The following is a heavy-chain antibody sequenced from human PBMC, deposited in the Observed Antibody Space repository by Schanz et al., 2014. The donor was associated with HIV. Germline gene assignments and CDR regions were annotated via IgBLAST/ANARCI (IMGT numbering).Heavy chain of an antibody. V-gene: IGHV3-23*01. D-gene: IGHD1-20*01. CDR2: IRGGSDKT. Sequence: GQLFSSGGRLEHPGGSLRLICAASGLNFGTSAMSWVRQAPGKGLEWVSGIRGGSDKTYYADSVKGRFTISRDNSKNTLYLHMNNLRAEDTAVYYCAKSLPIETATITYFDYWGQGTLVTVSS. CDR1: GLNFGTSA. J-gene: IGHJ4*02. CDR3: AKSLPIETATITYFDY.